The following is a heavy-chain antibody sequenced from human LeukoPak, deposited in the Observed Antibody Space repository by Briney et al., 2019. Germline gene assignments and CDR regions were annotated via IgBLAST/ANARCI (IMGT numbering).Heavy chain of an antibody. Sequence: SSETLSLTCTVSGGSISSYYWSWIRQPPGKGLECIGYIYYNGSPNYNPSLKSRVTISVDTSKHQFSLKLTSVTAADTAVYYCAREGTTGAFDLWGQGTMVTVSS. CDR1: GGSISSYY. V-gene: IGHV4-59*01. CDR3: AREGTTGAFDL. J-gene: IGHJ3*01. CDR2: IYYNGSP. D-gene: IGHD4-17*01.